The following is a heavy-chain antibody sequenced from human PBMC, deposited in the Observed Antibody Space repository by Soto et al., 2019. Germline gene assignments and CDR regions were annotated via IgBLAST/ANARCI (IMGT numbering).Heavy chain of an antibody. CDR2: ISAYNGNT. Sequence: ASVKVSCKASGYTFTSYGISWVRQAPGQGLEWMGWISAYNGNTNYAQKLQGRVTMTTDTSTSTAYMELRSLRSDDTAVYYCARDQKVVAATPPGGMDLWGQGTTVTVSS. D-gene: IGHD2-15*01. J-gene: IGHJ6*02. V-gene: IGHV1-18*01. CDR3: ARDQKVVAATPPGGMDL. CDR1: GYTFTSYG.